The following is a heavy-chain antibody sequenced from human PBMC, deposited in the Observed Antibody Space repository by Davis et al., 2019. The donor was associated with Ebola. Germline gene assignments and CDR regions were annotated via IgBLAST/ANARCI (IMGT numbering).Heavy chain of an antibody. CDR3: AKDIGGLQDYGMDV. CDR1: GFTFDNYA. J-gene: IGHJ6*02. V-gene: IGHV3-9*01. Sequence: PGGSLRLSCAASGFTFDNYAMHWVRQAPGKGLEWVSGISWNSGKIGYADSVKGRFNISRDNAKNSMYLQMNSLRAEDTALYYCAKDIGGLQDYGMDVWGQGTTVTVSS. D-gene: IGHD4-11*01. CDR2: ISWNSGKI.